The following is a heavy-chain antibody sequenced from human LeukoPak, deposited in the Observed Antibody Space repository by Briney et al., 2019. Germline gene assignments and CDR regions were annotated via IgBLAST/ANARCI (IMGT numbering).Heavy chain of an antibody. Sequence: GGSLRLSCAGSGFIFNNYAMHWVRQPPGKGLEWVSGISWNSGTIDYADSVRGRFTISRDNAKNSLYLQMNSLRAEDTAVYYCARGGGELVDWLGDYWGQGTLVTVSS. J-gene: IGHJ4*02. CDR2: ISWNSGTI. V-gene: IGHV3-9*01. D-gene: IGHD6-13*01. CDR3: ARGGGELVDWLGDY. CDR1: GFIFNNYA.